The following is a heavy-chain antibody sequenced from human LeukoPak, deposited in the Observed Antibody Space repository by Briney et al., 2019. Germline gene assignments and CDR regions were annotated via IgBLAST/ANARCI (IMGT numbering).Heavy chain of an antibody. CDR2: IKQDGSEK. CDR3: AREDIQLWPYYYYYMDV. D-gene: IGHD5-18*01. J-gene: IGHJ6*03. Sequence: PGGPLRLSCAASGFTFSSYWMSWVRQAPGKGLEWVANIKQDGSEKYYVDSVKGRFTISRDNAKNSLYLQMNSLRAEDTAVYYCAREDIQLWPYYYYYMDVWGKGTTVTVSS. CDR1: GFTFSSYW. V-gene: IGHV3-7*01.